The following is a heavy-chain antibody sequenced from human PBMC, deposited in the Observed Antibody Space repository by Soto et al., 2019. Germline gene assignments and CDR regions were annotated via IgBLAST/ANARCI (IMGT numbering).Heavy chain of an antibody. J-gene: IGHJ4*02. CDR2: IYSGGST. CDR1: GFTVSSNY. V-gene: IGHV3-66*01. CDR3: STYDYIWGTYRYRWAY. Sequence: GSLRLSCAASGFTVSSNYMSWVRQAPGKGLEWVSVIYSGGSTYYADSVKGRFTISRDDSKNTLYLQMYNLKTEDTAVYYCSTYDYIWGTYRYRWAYWGQGTLVTVSS. D-gene: IGHD3-16*02.